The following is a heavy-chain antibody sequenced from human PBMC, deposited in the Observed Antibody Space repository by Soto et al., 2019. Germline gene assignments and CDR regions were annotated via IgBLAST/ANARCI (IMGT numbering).Heavy chain of an antibody. CDR3: ARRVAGHFDY. D-gene: IGHD6-19*01. Sequence: PSETLSLTCTVSGGSFKSGSYSWSWIRQPPGKGLEWIGYVYHTGRTSYNPSLKSRVTISIDTSKNQFSLNLGSVTAADTAVYYCARRVAGHFDYWGQGTLVTVSS. J-gene: IGHJ4*02. V-gene: IGHV4-61*01. CDR2: VYHTGRT. CDR1: GGSFKSGSYS.